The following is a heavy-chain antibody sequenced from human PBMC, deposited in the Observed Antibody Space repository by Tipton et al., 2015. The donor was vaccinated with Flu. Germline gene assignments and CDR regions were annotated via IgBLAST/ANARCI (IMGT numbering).Heavy chain of an antibody. J-gene: IGHJ3*02. CDR1: GGSISSSSYY. CDR2: IYYSGST. V-gene: IGHV4-39*07. CDR3: PRDGSPGNGGTSSYVAFDI. D-gene: IGHD2-15*01. Sequence: TLSLTCTVSGGSISSSSYYWGWIRQPPGKGLGWIGSIYYSGSTYYNPSLKSRITISVDTSKNQFSLKLSFVTAANTAVYYCPRDGSPGNGGTSSYVAFDIWGQGTMVTGSS.